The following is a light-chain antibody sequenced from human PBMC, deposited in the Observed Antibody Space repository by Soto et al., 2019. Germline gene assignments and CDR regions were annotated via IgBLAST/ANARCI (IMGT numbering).Light chain of an antibody. CDR3: VLYMGLGISL. CDR2: STN. CDR1: SGSVSTYHY. Sequence: QTVVTQEPSFSVSPGGTVTLTCGLSSGSVSTYHYPSWYQQTPGQAPRKLMYSTNSRSSGVPDRFSGSILGNKAALTITGSQADDESDYYCVLYMGLGISLFGGGTKLTVL. J-gene: IGLJ2*01. V-gene: IGLV8-61*01.